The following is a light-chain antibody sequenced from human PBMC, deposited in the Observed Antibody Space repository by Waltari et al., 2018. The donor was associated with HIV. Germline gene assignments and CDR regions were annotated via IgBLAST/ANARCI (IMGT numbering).Light chain of an antibody. Sequence: QSVLTQPPAVSAAPGQTVTISCSGSSSNLANNYVSWYQQLPGTAPKLLIYDNKRRSSGIPDRFSGSKSGTSATLAIAGLQTGDEAYYYCGTWDTSLSAGVFGGGTKVTVL. CDR2: DNK. CDR3: GTWDTSLSAGV. J-gene: IGLJ2*01. CDR1: SSNLANNY. V-gene: IGLV1-51*01.